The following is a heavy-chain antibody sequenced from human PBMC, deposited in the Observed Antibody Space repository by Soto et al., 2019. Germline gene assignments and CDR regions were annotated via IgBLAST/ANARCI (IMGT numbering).Heavy chain of an antibody. D-gene: IGHD3-3*01. CDR3: AKELALRFLEWWTGDHSYYYYGIDV. CDR1: GVTFSSYG. Sequence: PAGSLRLSCAASGVTFSSYGMHWVRQAPGKGLEWVAVISYDGSNKYYADSVKGRFTISRDNSKNTLYLQMNSLRDEDTAVYYCAKELALRFLEWWTGDHSYYYYGIDVWGQGTMVTVSS. V-gene: IGHV3-30*18. J-gene: IGHJ6*02. CDR2: ISYDGSNK.